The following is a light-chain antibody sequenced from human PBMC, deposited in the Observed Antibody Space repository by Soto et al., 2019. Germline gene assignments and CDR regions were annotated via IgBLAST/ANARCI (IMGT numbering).Light chain of an antibody. CDR3: QQGHSTPYT. V-gene: IGKV1-39*01. CDR1: QNIRTY. J-gene: IGKJ2*01. Sequence: DIQMTQSPYSLSGSLGDSVTITCRASQNIRTYLNWYQQKPGRAPKLLIHSASALPSGVPSRFSGSGSGTEFTLTMSGLQPEDFASYYCQQGHSTPYTFGQGTKVEIK. CDR2: SAS.